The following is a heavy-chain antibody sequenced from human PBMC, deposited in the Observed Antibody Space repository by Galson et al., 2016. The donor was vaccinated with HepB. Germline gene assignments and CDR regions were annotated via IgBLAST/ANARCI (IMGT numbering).Heavy chain of an antibody. J-gene: IGHJ1*01. CDR2: IKQDGSEK. V-gene: IGHV3-7*03. D-gene: IGHD3-22*01. CDR1: GFTFTTYW. Sequence: SLRLSCAASGFTFTTYWMSWVRQAPGKGLEWVANIKQDGSEKYYVDSVKGRFTISRDNAKNSLYLQMNSLRAEDTAVYYCAQDYYNSSGYVEYFQNWGQGSRVTVSS. CDR3: AQDYYNSSGYVEYFQN.